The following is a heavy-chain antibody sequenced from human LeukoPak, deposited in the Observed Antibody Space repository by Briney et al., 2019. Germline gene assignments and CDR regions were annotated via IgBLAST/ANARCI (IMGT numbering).Heavy chain of an antibody. V-gene: IGHV4-59*01. CDR1: GASIRSSY. CDR2: ISYTGST. D-gene: IGHD2-2*01. J-gene: IGHJ2*01. Sequence: SETLSLTCTVSGASIRSSYWSWIRQPPGKGLEWIGYISYTGSTNYNPSLKSRDSLSVDTSKNQFSLELSSVTAADTAVYYCATYRTSFIYWYFDLWGRGTLVTVSS. CDR3: ATYRTSFIYWYFDL.